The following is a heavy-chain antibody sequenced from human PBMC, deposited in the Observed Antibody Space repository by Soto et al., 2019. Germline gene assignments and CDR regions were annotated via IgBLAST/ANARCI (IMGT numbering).Heavy chain of an antibody. CDR1: GYTFTSYG. D-gene: IGHD6-13*01. Sequence: ASVKVSCKASGYTFTSYGISWVRQAPGQGLEWMGWISAYNGNTNYAQKLQGRVTMTTDTSTSTAYMELRSLRSDDTAVYYCELTGIAAPGTGSFDPWGQGNMVTVYS. J-gene: IGHJ5*02. V-gene: IGHV1-18*01. CDR2: ISAYNGNT. CDR3: ELTGIAAPGTGSFDP.